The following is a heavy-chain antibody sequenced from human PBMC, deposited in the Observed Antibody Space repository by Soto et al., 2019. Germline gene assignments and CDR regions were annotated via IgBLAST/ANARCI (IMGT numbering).Heavy chain of an antibody. V-gene: IGHV4-31*03. Sequence: SETLSLTCTVSGGSISSGGYYWSWIRQHPGKGLEWIGYIYYSGSTYYNPSLKSRVTISVDTSKNQFSLKLSSVTAADTAVYYCARESGYYYRAIDYWGQGTLVTVSS. CDR1: GGSISSGGYY. J-gene: IGHJ4*02. CDR3: ARESGYYYRAIDY. D-gene: IGHD3-22*01. CDR2: IYYSGST.